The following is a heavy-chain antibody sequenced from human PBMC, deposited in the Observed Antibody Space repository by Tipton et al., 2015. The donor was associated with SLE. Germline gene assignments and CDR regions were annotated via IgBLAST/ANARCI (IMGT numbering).Heavy chain of an antibody. Sequence: SLRLSCAVSAFTFSGYAIHWVRQAPGKGPEWVAVISSDETEIYYADSVRGRFIISRDSCKNTVSLQMNSLRPEDTAVYYCARDDRGGGGRSYFDPWGQGTLVTVSS. V-gene: IGHV3-30*19. D-gene: IGHD3-10*01. J-gene: IGHJ5*02. CDR3: ARDDRGGGGRSYFDP. CDR1: AFTFSGYA. CDR2: ISSDETEI.